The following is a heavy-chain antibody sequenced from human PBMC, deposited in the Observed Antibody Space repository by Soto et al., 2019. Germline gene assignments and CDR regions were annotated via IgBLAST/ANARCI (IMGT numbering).Heavy chain of an antibody. V-gene: IGHV3-21*06. CDR1: GFTFTRYS. J-gene: IGHJ4*02. CDR3: ARESEDLTSNFHY. Sequence: LRLSCAASGFTFTRYSMNWVRQAPGKGLEWVSSISSTTNYIYYGDSMKGRFTISRDNAKNSLYLEMNSLRAEDTAVYYCARESEDLTSNFHYWGQGTLVTVSS. CDR2: ISSTTNYI.